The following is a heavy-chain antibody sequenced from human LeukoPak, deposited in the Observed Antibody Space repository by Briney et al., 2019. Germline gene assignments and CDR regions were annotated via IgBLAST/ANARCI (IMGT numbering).Heavy chain of an antibody. J-gene: IGHJ4*02. V-gene: IGHV3-23*01. D-gene: IGHD4-17*01. Sequence: GGSLRLLCGVSGFTFSSYAMSWARQAPGKGLEWGSDISGSGGRTYYADSVKGGFTISRDNSKNTVYLQMNSLRSEDTAVYYCATTSPTVTTAYYFDYWGQGTLVTVSS. CDR2: ISGSGGRT. CDR1: GFTFSSYA. CDR3: ATTSPTVTTAYYFDY.